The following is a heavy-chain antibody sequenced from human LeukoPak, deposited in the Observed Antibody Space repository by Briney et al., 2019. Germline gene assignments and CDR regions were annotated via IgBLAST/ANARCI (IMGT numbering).Heavy chain of an antibody. CDR2: IKEDGSIE. D-gene: IGHD1-7*01. V-gene: IGHV3-7*01. CDR1: GFTFINYW. Sequence: AGGSLRLSCAASGFTFINYWMSWVRQAPGKGLEWVANIKEDGSIEDYVDSVKGRFTVSRDNAKNSLYLQMNSLRAEDTAIYFCARDRLFGTAINDVAFDVWGQGTTVTIFS. J-gene: IGHJ3*01. CDR3: ARDRLFGTAINDVAFDV.